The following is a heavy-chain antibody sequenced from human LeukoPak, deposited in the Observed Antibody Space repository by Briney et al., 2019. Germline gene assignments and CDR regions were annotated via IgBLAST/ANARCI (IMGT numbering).Heavy chain of an antibody. CDR1: GFTVSGNY. CDR2: IYTAGST. Sequence: PGGSLRLSCAASGFTVSGNYMSWVRQAPGKGLEWVSVIYTAGSTYNADSVKGRFTISRDNSKNSLFLQMNSLRAGDTAVYYCAKSRLSYYDDAFDAWGQGTMVTVSS. V-gene: IGHV3-53*01. CDR3: AKSRLSYYDDAFDA. D-gene: IGHD3-22*01. J-gene: IGHJ3*01.